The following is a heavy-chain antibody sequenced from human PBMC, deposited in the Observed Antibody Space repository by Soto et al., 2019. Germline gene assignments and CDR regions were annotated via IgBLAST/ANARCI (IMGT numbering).Heavy chain of an antibody. V-gene: IGHV1-18*04. CDR3: ARIGYYYDSSGYYYVDWFDP. Sequence: ASVKVSCKASGCTFTSYGISWVRQAPGQGLEWMGWISAYNGNTNYAQKLQGRVTMTTDTSTSTAYMELRSLRSDDTAVYYCARIGYYYDSSGYYYVDWFDPWGQGTLVTVSS. J-gene: IGHJ5*02. CDR1: GCTFTSYG. D-gene: IGHD3-22*01. CDR2: ISAYNGNT.